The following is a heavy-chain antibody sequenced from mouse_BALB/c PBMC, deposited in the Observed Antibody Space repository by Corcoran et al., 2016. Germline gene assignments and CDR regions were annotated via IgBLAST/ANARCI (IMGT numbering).Heavy chain of an antibody. V-gene: IGHV1-26*01. CDR1: GYTFTDYY. CDR2: INPNNGGT. J-gene: IGHJ2*01. Sequence: EVQLQQSGPELVKPGASVQMSGKASGYTFTDYYMKWVEQSHGKSSEWSGDINPNNGGTSYNQKFKGKATLTVDKSSSTAYMQLNSLTSEDSAVDYWARDYDYNFDYWGQGTTLTVSS. D-gene: IGHD2-4*01. CDR3: ARDYDYNFDY.